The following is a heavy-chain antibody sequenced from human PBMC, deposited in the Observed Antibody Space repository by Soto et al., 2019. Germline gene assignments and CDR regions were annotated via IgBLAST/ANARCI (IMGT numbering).Heavy chain of an antibody. D-gene: IGHD1-1*01. Sequence: SGPTLVNPTQTLTLTCPFSGFSLSTSGVGVGWIRQPPGKALEWLGIIFWDDDKRYRPSLKRRVSITKDTSKNQLVLTMTNMNPVDTATYYCAHLAWKEMWPRAPVVNWGQGTPVTAS. CDR2: IFWDDDK. J-gene: IGHJ4*02. CDR1: GFSLSTSGVG. CDR3: AHLAWKEMWPRAPVVN. V-gene: IGHV2-5*02.